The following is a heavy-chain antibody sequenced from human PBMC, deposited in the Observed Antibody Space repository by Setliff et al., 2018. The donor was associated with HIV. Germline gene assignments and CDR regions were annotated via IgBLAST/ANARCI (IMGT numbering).Heavy chain of an antibody. V-gene: IGHV4-59*11. CDR3: AREEDYNFWSGYDWFDP. J-gene: IGHJ5*02. CDR1: GGSISSHY. D-gene: IGHD3-3*01. CDR2: IHYSGST. Sequence: PSETLSLTCTVSGGSISSHYWSWIRQPPGKGLEWIGSIHYSGSTNYNPSLKSRVTISVDTSKNQFSLKLSSVTAADTAVYYCAREEDYNFWSGYDWFDPWGQGTLVTVSS.